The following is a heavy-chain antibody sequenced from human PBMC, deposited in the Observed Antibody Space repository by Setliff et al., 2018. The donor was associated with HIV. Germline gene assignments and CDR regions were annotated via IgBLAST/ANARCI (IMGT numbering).Heavy chain of an antibody. V-gene: IGHV4-34*01. Sequence: SETLSLTCAVYGGSLRNYYWSWIRQPPGKGLEWIAEINHGGSTNYKPSLKSRATISVDTSKKQFSLKVSSVIAADTAVYFCARGFRDNSGYYYYGMDVWGPGTTVTVSS. CDR2: INHGGST. CDR1: GGSLRNYY. J-gene: IGHJ6*02. CDR3: ARGFRDNSGYYYYGMDV. D-gene: IGHD3-22*01.